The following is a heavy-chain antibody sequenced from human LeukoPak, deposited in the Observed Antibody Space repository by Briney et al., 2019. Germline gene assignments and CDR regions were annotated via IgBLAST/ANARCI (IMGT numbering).Heavy chain of an antibody. CDR3: ATAPAAADSF. CDR1: GFTFSSFW. J-gene: IGHJ4*02. D-gene: IGHD6-13*01. V-gene: IGHV3-7*01. Sequence: GGSLRLSCAASGFTFSSFWLAWVRQAPGKGLEWVANIERDGSKKTYVDSVKGRFTISRDNAKNSLYLQMSSLRAEDTAVYYCATAPAAADSFWGQGTLVAVSA. CDR2: IERDGSKK.